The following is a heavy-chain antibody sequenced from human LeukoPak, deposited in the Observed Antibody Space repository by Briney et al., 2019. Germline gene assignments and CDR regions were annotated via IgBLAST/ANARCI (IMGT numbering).Heavy chain of an antibody. CDR2: ISSGSGTI. J-gene: IGHJ1*01. Sequence: GGSLRLSCAASGFSFSSYSMNWVRQAPGKGLEYVSYISSGSGTIYYADSVQGRFTISRDNAKNSLYLQMNSLRAEDTAVYYCAKRCSSTSCYRVQHWGQGTLVTVSS. D-gene: IGHD2-2*01. CDR3: AKRCSSTSCYRVQH. V-gene: IGHV3-48*04. CDR1: GFSFSSYS.